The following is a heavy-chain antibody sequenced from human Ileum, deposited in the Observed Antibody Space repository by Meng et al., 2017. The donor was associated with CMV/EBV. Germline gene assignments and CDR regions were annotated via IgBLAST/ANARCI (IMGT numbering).Heavy chain of an antibody. Sequence: GGSLRLSCAASGFIFSSYSIHWVRQAPGKGLVWVSRISSGGATTNYADSVKGRFTISRDNAKNMLYLQMNSLRAEDTAVYFCAPITVVRGVLSMDVWGQGTMVTVSS. CDR1: GFIFSSYS. D-gene: IGHD3-10*01. V-gene: IGHV3-74*01. J-gene: IGHJ6*02. CDR2: ISSGGATT. CDR3: APITVVRGVLSMDV.